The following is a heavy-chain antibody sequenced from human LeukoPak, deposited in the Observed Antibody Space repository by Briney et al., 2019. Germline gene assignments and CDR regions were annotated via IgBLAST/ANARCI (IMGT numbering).Heavy chain of an antibody. Sequence: GGSLRLSCAASGFTFSSYSMNWVRQAPGKGLEWVSAISGSGGSTYYADSVKGRFTISRDNSKNTLYLQMNSLRAEDTAVYYCAKGTNRWLQLYYFDYWGQGTLVTVSS. J-gene: IGHJ4*02. CDR1: GFTFSSYS. CDR2: ISGSGGST. V-gene: IGHV3-23*01. CDR3: AKGTNRWLQLYYFDY. D-gene: IGHD5-24*01.